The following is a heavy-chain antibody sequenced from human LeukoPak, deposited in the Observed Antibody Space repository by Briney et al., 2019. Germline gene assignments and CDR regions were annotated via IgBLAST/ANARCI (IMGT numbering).Heavy chain of an antibody. J-gene: IGHJ4*02. Sequence: GGSLRLSCAASGFTFSSYAMSWVRQAPGKGLEWVSAISGSGGSTYYADSVKGRFTISRDNSKNTLYLQMNSLRAEDTAVYYCARDTLALKETTLDYWGQGTLVTVSS. CDR3: ARDTLALKETTLDY. CDR2: ISGSGGST. V-gene: IGHV3-23*01. CDR1: GFTFSSYA. D-gene: IGHD3-3*02.